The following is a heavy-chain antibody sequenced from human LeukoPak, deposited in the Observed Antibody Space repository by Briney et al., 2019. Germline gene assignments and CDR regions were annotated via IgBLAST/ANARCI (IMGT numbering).Heavy chain of an antibody. J-gene: IGHJ4*02. CDR1: GFTFSTYW. D-gene: IGHD6-19*01. Sequence: PGGSLRLSCAASGFTFSTYWMSWVRQAPGKGLEWVANIKYDGSEKYYVDSVKGRFTISRDNAKNSLYLQINRLRVEDTAVYYCARREATGCLSFGHWGQGTLVTVSS. CDR3: ARREATGCLSFGH. CDR2: IKYDGSEK. V-gene: IGHV3-7*05.